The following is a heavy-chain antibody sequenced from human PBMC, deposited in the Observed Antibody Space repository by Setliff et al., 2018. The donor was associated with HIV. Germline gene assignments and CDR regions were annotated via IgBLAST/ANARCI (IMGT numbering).Heavy chain of an antibody. CDR3: ARYTSKVDWFDP. J-gene: IGHJ5*02. D-gene: IGHD2-2*02. V-gene: IGHV4-39*01. Sequence: SETLSLTCTVSGDSITNDDYYWGWIRQPPGKGLEWIAIIHYNGRTYYDPSLKSRVTIFVDTSKTQFYLKLRSVTASDTAVYYCARYTSKVDWFDPWGQGTLVTAPQ. CDR2: IHYNGRT. CDR1: GDSITNDDYY.